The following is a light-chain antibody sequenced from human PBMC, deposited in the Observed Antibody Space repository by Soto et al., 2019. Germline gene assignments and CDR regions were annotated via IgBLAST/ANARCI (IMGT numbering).Light chain of an antibody. CDR1: QSISSW. J-gene: IGKJ2*01. V-gene: IGKV1-5*01. Sequence: DIQMTQSPSTLSASVGDRVTITCRASQSISSWLAWYQQKPGKAPKLLIYDASILESGVPSRFSGGGSGTEFALTVSSLQPDDFATYYCQQYNSFSPVYTFAQGTRLESK. CDR3: QQYNSFSPVYT. CDR2: DAS.